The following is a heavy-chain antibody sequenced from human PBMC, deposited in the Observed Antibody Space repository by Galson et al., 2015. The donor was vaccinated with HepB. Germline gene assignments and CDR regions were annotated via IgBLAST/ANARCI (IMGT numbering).Heavy chain of an antibody. D-gene: IGHD4-17*01. CDR3: ARGPTVTTLDDY. Sequence: LRLSCAASGFTFSSYGMHWVRQAPGKGLEWVAVISYDGSNKYYADSVKGRFTISRDNSKNTMFLQMNSLRPEDTAVYYCARGPTVTTLDDYWGQGTLVTVSS. CDR2: ISYDGSNK. J-gene: IGHJ4*02. CDR1: GFTFSSYG. V-gene: IGHV3-30*03.